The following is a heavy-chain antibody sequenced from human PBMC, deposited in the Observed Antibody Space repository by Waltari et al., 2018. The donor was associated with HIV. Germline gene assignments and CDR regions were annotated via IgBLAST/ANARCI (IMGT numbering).Heavy chain of an antibody. J-gene: IGHJ5*02. V-gene: IGHV4-34*01. CDR2: INQSGRS. CDR1: GGSLTDFY. Sequence: QVQLQQWGAGQWMASEALSLTCAAYGGSLTDFYWTWIRQCPGRGLEWIAEINQSGRSDFNPSLKSRVTIAIDPAKKQFSLTLKSVTAADTGVYYCARESRRRIRQGGINWFDPWGQGTPVNVLS. CDR3: ARESRRRIRQGGINWFDP. D-gene: IGHD3-10*01.